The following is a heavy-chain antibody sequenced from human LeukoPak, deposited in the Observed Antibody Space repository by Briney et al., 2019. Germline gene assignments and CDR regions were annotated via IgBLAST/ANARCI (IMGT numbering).Heavy chain of an antibody. CDR2: ISSSSSTI. V-gene: IGHV3-48*01. Sequence: PGGSLRLSCAASGFTFSSYSMNWVRQAPGKGLEWVSYISSSSSTIYYADSVKGRFTISRDNAKNSLYLQMNSLRAEDTAVYYCARQFTPGYCSSTSCCWGDAFDIWGQGTMVTVSS. J-gene: IGHJ3*02. D-gene: IGHD2-2*01. CDR3: ARQFTPGYCSSTSCCWGDAFDI. CDR1: GFTFSSYS.